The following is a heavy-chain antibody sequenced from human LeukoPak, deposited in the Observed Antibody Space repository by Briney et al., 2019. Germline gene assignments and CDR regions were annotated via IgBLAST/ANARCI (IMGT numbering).Heavy chain of an antibody. V-gene: IGHV3-23*01. CDR2: IASSGRNT. Sequence: GGSLRLSCAASGFNFNDAAMTWVRQAPGKGLEWVSLIASSGRNTYYTDSVRGRFTISRDNSKNTLSLQMISLRVEDTAMYYCAKDIQLSAWGLGTMVTVSS. D-gene: IGHD5-24*01. J-gene: IGHJ3*01. CDR1: GFNFNDAA. CDR3: AKDIQLSA.